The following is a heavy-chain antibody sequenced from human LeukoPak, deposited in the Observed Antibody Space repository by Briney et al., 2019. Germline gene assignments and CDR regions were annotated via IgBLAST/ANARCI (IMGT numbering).Heavy chain of an antibody. CDR2: ISWNSGSI. D-gene: IGHD3-22*01. CDR3: AKDNAAFTMIVGAFDI. J-gene: IGHJ3*02. Sequence: PGGSLRLSCAASGFIFNNYAMHWVRQAPGKGLEWVSGISWNSGSIGYADSVKGRFTISRDNAKNSLYLQMNSLRAEDTALYYCAKDNAAFTMIVGAFDIWGQGTMVTVSS. CDR1: GFIFNNYA. V-gene: IGHV3-9*01.